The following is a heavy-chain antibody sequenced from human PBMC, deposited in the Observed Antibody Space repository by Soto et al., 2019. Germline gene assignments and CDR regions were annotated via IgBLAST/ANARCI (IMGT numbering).Heavy chain of an antibody. J-gene: IGHJ3*02. Sequence: GGSLRLSCAASGFTFSSYWMSWVRQAPGKGLEWMANIKQDGSEKYYVDSVKGRFTISRDNAKNSLYLQMNSLRAEDTAVYYCARGGHYCSSTSCYDAFDIWGQGTMVTVS. CDR1: GFTFSSYW. CDR3: ARGGHYCSSTSCYDAFDI. D-gene: IGHD2-2*01. CDR2: IKQDGSEK. V-gene: IGHV3-7*01.